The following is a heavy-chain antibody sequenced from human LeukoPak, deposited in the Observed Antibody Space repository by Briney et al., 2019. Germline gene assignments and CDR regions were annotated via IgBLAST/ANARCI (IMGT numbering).Heavy chain of an antibody. D-gene: IGHD1-26*01. CDR2: IWYGGSNK. V-gene: IGHV3-33*08. J-gene: IGHJ4*02. CDR3: AKGTRPGSGSYFDY. Sequence: GGSLRLSCAASGFTFSSYGMHWVRQAPGKGLEWVAVIWYGGSNKYYADSVKGRFTISRDNSKNTLYLQMNSLRAEDTAVYYCAKGTRPGSGSYFDYWGQGTLVTVSS. CDR1: GFTFSSYG.